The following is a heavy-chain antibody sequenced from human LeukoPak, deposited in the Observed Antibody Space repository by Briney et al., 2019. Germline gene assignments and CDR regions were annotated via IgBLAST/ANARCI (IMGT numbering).Heavy chain of an antibody. CDR3: ARNPASSSWYHNFDY. CDR1: GGSISSGGYY. CDR2: IYYRGRT. J-gene: IGHJ4*02. V-gene: IGHV4-31*11. D-gene: IGHD6-13*01. Sequence: PSGTLSLTCAVSGGSISSGGYYWRWIRQHPGPGLEWLGYIYYRGRTYYDPSLKSRVTISVDTSKNQFSLKLSSVTAADTAVYYCARNPASSSWYHNFDYWGQGTLVTVSS.